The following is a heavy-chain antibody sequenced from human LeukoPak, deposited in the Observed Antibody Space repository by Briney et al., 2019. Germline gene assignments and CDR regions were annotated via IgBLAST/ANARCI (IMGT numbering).Heavy chain of an antibody. CDR2: INWNGGST. D-gene: IGHD3-22*01. J-gene: IGHJ4*02. CDR1: GFTFDDYG. Sequence: GGSLRLSCAASGFTFDDYGMSWVRQAPGKGLEWVSGINWNGGSTGYVDSVKGRFTISRDNAKNSLYLQMNSLRAEDTAVYYCAKHMRSGYYLFDYWGQGTLVTVSS. V-gene: IGHV3-20*04. CDR3: AKHMRSGYYLFDY.